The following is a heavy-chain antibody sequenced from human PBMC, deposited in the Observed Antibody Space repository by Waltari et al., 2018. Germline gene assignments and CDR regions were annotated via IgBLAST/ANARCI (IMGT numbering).Heavy chain of an antibody. V-gene: IGHV4-34*02. Sequence: QVQLQQWGAGLLQPSETLSLTCAVYGGSFSGYWGSWLRQPPGKGLEWIGEISHSGRTNYNPSLKSRVTISVDTPKNQFSLKLSSVTAADTAVYYCARHIRGYDAFDIWGQGTMAIVSS. CDR1: GGSFSGYW. D-gene: IGHD3-3*01. CDR3: ARHIRGYDAFDI. CDR2: ISHSGRT. J-gene: IGHJ3*02.